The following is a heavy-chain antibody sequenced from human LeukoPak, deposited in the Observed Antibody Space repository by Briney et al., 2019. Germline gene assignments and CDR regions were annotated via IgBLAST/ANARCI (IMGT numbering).Heavy chain of an antibody. CDR1: GFTVSSNY. Sequence: GGSLRLSCAASGFTVSSNYMSWVRQAPGKGLEWVANIKQDGSEKYYVDSVKGRFTISRDNAKNSLYLQMNSLRAEDTAVYYCARDRYYDFWSGYSYFWGQGTLVTVSS. J-gene: IGHJ4*02. V-gene: IGHV3-7*01. CDR3: ARDRYYDFWSGYSYF. CDR2: IKQDGSEK. D-gene: IGHD3-3*01.